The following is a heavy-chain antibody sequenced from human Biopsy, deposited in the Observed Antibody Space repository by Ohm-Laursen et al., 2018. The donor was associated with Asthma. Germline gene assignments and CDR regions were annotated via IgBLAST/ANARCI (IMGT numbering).Heavy chain of an antibody. J-gene: IGHJ4*02. V-gene: IGHV1-46*01. CDR1: GYTFTSYY. Sequence: ASVKVSCKASGYTFTSYYMHWVRQAPGQGLEWMGIINPSGGSTSYAQKFQGRVTMIRDTSTSTVYMELSSLRSEDTAVYYCARRGITGTTLDYWGQGTLVTVSS. CDR3: ARRGITGTTLDY. D-gene: IGHD1-7*01. CDR2: INPSGGST.